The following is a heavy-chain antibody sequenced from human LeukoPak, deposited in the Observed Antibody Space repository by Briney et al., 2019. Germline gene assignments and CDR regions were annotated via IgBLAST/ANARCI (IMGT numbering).Heavy chain of an antibody. CDR3: ARGLEWGRMRFGESPWYFDL. CDR1: DGSFSGYY. Sequence: SETLSLTCAVYDGSFSGYYWSWIRQPPGKGLEWIGEINHSGSTNYNLSLKSRVTISVDTSKNQFSLKLSSVTAADAAVYYCARGLEWGRMRFGESPWYFDLWGRGTLVTVSS. CDR2: INHSGST. D-gene: IGHD3-10*01. V-gene: IGHV4-34*01. J-gene: IGHJ2*01.